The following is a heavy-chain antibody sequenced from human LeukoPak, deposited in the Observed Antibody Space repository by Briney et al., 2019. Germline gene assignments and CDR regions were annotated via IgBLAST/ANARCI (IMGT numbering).Heavy chain of an antibody. CDR1: GGSISSSSYY. J-gene: IGHJ3*02. V-gene: IGHV4-39*01. CDR3: ARPKNLLWFGESNDAFDI. Sequence: SETLSLTCTVSGGSISSSSYYWGWIRQPPGKGLEWIGSIYYSGSTYYNPSLKSRVTISVDTSKNQFSLKLSSVTAADTAVYYCARPKNLLWFGESNDAFDIWGQGTMVTVSS. D-gene: IGHD3-10*01. CDR2: IYYSGST.